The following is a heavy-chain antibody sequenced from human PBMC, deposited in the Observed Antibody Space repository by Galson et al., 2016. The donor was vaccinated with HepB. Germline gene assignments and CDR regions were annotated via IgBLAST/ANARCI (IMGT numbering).Heavy chain of an antibody. V-gene: IGHV3-30*03. D-gene: IGHD3-9*01. J-gene: IGHJ6*02. CDR1: GFTVSNNY. CDR3: ARDNYDSMTGYYGAGMDV. CDR2: MSNDGNRE. Sequence: SLRLSCAVSGFTVSNNYMSWVRQPPGRGLHWLATMSNDGNREYYAESVRGRFTISRDNANNVFFLQMESLRTDDTAVYYCARDNYDSMTGYYGAGMDVWGQGTTVTVAS.